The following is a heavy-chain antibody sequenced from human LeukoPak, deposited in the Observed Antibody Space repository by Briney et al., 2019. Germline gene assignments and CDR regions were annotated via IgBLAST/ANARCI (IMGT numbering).Heavy chain of an antibody. D-gene: IGHD3-22*01. CDR2: INHSGST. CDR1: GGSYSGYY. V-gene: IGHV4-34*01. CDR3: VRAYYDSSGGLPLYYFDY. Sequence: SETLSLTCAVYGGSYSGYYWSWIRQPPGKGLEWIGEINHSGSTNYNPSLKSRVTISVDTSKNQFSLKLSSVTAADTAVYYCVRAYYDSSGGLPLYYFDYWGQGTLVTVSS. J-gene: IGHJ4*02.